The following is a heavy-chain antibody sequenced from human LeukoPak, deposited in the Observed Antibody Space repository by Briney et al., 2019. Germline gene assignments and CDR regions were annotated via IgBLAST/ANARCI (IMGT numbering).Heavy chain of an antibody. D-gene: IGHD4-17*01. CDR2: ISSSGSTI. Sequence: GGSLRLSCAASGFTFSDYYMSWIRQAPGKGLEWVSCISSSGSTINYADSVKGRFTISRDNSKNSLYLQMNSLRAEDTAVYYCARAGDYGDYPDYWGQGTLVTVSS. J-gene: IGHJ4*02. V-gene: IGHV3-11*01. CDR3: ARAGDYGDYPDY. CDR1: GFTFSDYY.